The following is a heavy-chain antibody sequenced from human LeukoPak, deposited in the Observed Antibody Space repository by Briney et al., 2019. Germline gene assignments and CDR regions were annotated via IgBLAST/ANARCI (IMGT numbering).Heavy chain of an antibody. CDR2: LYNGGST. J-gene: IGHJ4*02. V-gene: IGHV3-53*01. CDR3: ARDLMGIAYRGAFYY. D-gene: IGHD6-13*01. Sequence: GGSLRLSCAASGFTVSSNYMTWVRQAPGKGLEWVSVLYNGGSTYYADSVKGRFTISRDNSKNTLYLQMNSLRAEDTAVYYCARDLMGIAYRGAFYYWGQGTLVTVSS. CDR1: GFTVSSNY.